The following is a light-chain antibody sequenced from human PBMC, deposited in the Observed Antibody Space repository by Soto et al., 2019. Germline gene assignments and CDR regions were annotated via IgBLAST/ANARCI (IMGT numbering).Light chain of an antibody. CDR2: WAS. J-gene: IGKJ2*01. CDR3: QQYYSTPRT. CDR1: QSVIHTSNNKSY. V-gene: IGKV4-1*01. Sequence: DIVMAQSPDSLAVSLGESAAINCKSSQSVIHTSNNKSYLAWYQQKAGQPPELLLYWASARDSGVPDRFSGSGSGTDFTLTISSLQAEDVAVYYCQQYYSTPRTFGQGT.